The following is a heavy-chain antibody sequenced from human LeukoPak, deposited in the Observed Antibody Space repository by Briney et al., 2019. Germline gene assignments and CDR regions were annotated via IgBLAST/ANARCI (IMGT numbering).Heavy chain of an antibody. D-gene: IGHD1-26*01. V-gene: IGHV3-74*01. CDR3: ARGNWEPVDY. Sequence: GGSLRLSCAASGFTFSDYWMHWVRQAPGKGLVWVSDIKPDGSSTRYADSVKGRFTISRDNAKNTLYLQMNSLRVEDTAVYYCARGNWEPVDYWGQGTLVTVSS. J-gene: IGHJ4*02. CDR1: GFTFSDYW. CDR2: IKPDGSST.